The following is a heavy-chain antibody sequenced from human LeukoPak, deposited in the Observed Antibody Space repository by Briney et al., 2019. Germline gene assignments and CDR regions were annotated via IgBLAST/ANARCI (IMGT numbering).Heavy chain of an antibody. J-gene: IGHJ4*02. Sequence: QPGGSLRLSCAASGFTFSSYSMNWVRQAPGKGLEWVSYISSSSSTIYYADSVKGRFTISRDNAKNSLYLQMNSLRAEDTAVYYCAKSSDFWRGPFDYWGQGTLVTASS. D-gene: IGHD3-3*01. CDR3: AKSSDFWRGPFDY. CDR2: ISSSSSTI. CDR1: GFTFSSYS. V-gene: IGHV3-48*01.